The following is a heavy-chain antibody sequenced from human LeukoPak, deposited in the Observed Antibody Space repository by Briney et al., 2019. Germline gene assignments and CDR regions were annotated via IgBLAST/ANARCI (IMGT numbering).Heavy chain of an antibody. D-gene: IGHD3-22*01. J-gene: IGHJ4*02. CDR2: VYDSGNT. V-gene: IGHV4-59*01. CDR1: GSSISGYY. Sequence: SETLSLTRNVSGSSISGYYWSWIRQPPGKGLEWHGYVYDSGNTNYNPSLRSRVTISVDTSKDQFSLKLSSVTAADTAVYYCARGDSHLHSSGYYYYWGQGTLVTVSS. CDR3: ARGDSHLHSSGYYYY.